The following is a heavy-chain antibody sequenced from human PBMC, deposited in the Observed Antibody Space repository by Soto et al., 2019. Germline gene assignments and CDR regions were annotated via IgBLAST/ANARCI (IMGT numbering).Heavy chain of an antibody. V-gene: IGHV4-31*03. J-gene: IGHJ4*02. CDR1: GVSIISGGNY. CDR2: IYYTGST. D-gene: IGHD2-15*01. CDR3: ARDPTTSYCSGGSCAAGYFDY. Sequence: QVQLQESGPGLVKPSQTLSLTCTVSGVSIISGGNYWSWVRQLPGKGLEWIGYIYYTGSTYYNPSLKSRVGMSVDTYQNQFSLNLNSLTAAASAVYYCARDPTTSYCSGGSCAAGYFDYWGQGTLVTVSS.